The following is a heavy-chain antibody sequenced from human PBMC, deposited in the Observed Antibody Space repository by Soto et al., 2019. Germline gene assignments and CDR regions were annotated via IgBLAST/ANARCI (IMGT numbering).Heavy chain of an antibody. CDR1: GFTFSTYD. CDR2: IGTDDDT. CDR3: ARAYYDNSGYPLGGMDV. J-gene: IGHJ6*02. D-gene: IGHD3-22*01. V-gene: IGHV3-13*01. Sequence: DVRLVESGGGLVQPGGSLRLSCVGFGFTFSTYDMHWVCQNVGKGLEWVSSIGTDDDTYYLDSVRGRFSISREDAKNSLYLQMDSLRAGDTAVYYCARAYYDNSGYPLGGMDVWGQGTMVTVSS.